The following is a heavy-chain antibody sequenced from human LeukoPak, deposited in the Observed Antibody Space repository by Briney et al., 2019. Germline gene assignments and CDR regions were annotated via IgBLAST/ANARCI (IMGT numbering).Heavy chain of an antibody. V-gene: IGHV3-21*01. J-gene: IGHJ4*02. D-gene: IGHD6-13*01. Sequence: GGSLRLSCAASGFTFSSYAMSWVRQAPGKGLEWVSFISTSSSYIYYADSVKGRFTISRDNSKNSLYLQMNSLRAEDTAVYYCARGPGIAATTFDYWGQGTLVTVSS. CDR2: ISTSSSYI. CDR3: ARGPGIAATTFDY. CDR1: GFTFSSYA.